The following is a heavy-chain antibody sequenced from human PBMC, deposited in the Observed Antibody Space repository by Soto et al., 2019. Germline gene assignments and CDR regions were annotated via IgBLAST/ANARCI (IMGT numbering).Heavy chain of an antibody. V-gene: IGHV4-59*08. CDR1: GGSISRYY. CDR3: VRHSSSWYYFDY. J-gene: IGHJ4*02. Sequence: SETLSLTCTVSGGSISRYYWSWIRQPPGQGLEWIGYIHYSGSTNYNPSLKSRVTISVDTSKNQFSLKLNSVTAADTAVYYCVRHSSSWYYFDYWGQGTPVTVSS. CDR2: IHYSGST. D-gene: IGHD6-13*01.